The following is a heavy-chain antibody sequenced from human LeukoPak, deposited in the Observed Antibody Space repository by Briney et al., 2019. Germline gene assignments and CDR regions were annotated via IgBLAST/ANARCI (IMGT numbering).Heavy chain of an antibody. CDR3: AAFRFDESYYDILTGYYTTYYFDY. CDR1: GFTFTSSA. V-gene: IGHV1-58*01. Sequence: SVKVSYKASGFTFTSSAVQWVRQARGQRLEWIGWIVVGSGNTNYAQKFQERVTITRDISTSTAYMELSSLRSEDTAVYYCAAFRFDESYYDILTGYYTTYYFDYWGQGTLATVSS. J-gene: IGHJ4*02. D-gene: IGHD3-9*01. CDR2: IVVGSGNT.